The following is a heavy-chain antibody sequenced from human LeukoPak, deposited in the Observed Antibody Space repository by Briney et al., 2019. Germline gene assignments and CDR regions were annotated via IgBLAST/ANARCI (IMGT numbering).Heavy chain of an antibody. V-gene: IGHV3-21*01. CDR2: ISSSSSYI. Sequence: GGSLRLSCAASGFTFSSYSMNWVRQAPGKGLEWVSSISSSSSYIYYADSVKGRFTISRDNAKNSLYLQMNSLRAEDTAVYYCAKDSRFGELYPNWFDPWGQGTLVTVSS. D-gene: IGHD3-10*01. J-gene: IGHJ5*02. CDR3: AKDSRFGELYPNWFDP. CDR1: GFTFSSYS.